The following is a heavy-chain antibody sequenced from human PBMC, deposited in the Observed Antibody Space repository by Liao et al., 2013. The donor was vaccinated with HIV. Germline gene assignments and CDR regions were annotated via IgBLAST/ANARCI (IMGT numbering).Heavy chain of an antibody. CDR3: ARSMLLRPNWFDP. CDR1: GGSFSGYY. CDR2: INHSGST. Sequence: QVQLQQWGAGLLKPSETLSLTCAVYGGSFSGYYWSWIRQPPGKGLEWIGEINHSGSTNYNPSLKSRVTISIDTSKNQFSLKLSSVTAADTAVYYCARSMLLRPNWFDPLGPGNPGHRLL. D-gene: IGHD2-15*01. V-gene: IGHV4-34*01. J-gene: IGHJ5*02.